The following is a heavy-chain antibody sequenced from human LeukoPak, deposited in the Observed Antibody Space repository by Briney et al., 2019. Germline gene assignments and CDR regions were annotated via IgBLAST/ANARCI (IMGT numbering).Heavy chain of an antibody. CDR1: GFTFSSYS. Sequence: SGGSLRLSCAASGFTFSSYSMNWVRQAPGKGLEWVSSISNSSSYIYYADSVKGRFTISRDNAKNSLYLQMNSLRAEDTAVYYCARDYSYGRGYYYYYMDVWGKGTTVTVSS. D-gene: IGHD5-18*01. J-gene: IGHJ6*03. CDR3: ARDYSYGRGYYYYYMDV. V-gene: IGHV3-21*01. CDR2: ISNSSSYI.